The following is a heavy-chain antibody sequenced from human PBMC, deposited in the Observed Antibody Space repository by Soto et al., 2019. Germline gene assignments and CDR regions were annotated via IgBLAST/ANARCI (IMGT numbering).Heavy chain of an antibody. CDR2: ITNRGTHT. J-gene: IGHJ5*01. CDR3: TRAHEVAWFDS. CDR1: GFSFSSHT. D-gene: IGHD2-15*01. Sequence: LSCILSGFSFSSHTMHWVRQAPGKGLQWVASITNRGTHTYSADSVKGRFTISRDNEKNSFYPQMNNLRAEGTANYYCTRAHEVAWFDSWGLGTPVTVYS. V-gene: IGHV3-21*06.